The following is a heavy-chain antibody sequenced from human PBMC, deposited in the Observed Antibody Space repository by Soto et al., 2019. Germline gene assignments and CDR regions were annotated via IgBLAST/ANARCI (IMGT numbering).Heavy chain of an antibody. J-gene: IGHJ2*01. CDR3: ARNKTGRSPVQRAYWYFDL. Sequence: SETLSLTCAVYGGSFSGYYWSWLRQPPGKGLEWIGEINHSGSTNYNPSLKSRVTISVDTSKNQFSLKLSSVAAADTAVYYCARNKTGRSPVQRAYWYFDLWGRGTLVTVSS. CDR1: GGSFSGYY. V-gene: IGHV4-34*01. D-gene: IGHD2-15*01. CDR2: INHSGST.